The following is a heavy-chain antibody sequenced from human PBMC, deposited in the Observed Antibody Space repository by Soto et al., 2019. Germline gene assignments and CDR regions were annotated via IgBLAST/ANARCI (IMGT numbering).Heavy chain of an antibody. D-gene: IGHD3-22*01. CDR2: IKSNTDGGTT. J-gene: IGHJ4*02. CDR3: ATDPPSNYYDNNGTMGN. Sequence: GGSLRLSCTASGIIFSNTWINWVRQAPGKGLEWVGRIKSNTDGGTTDYATPVKGRFALSRDDSQNTLYLQMTGLKAEDTAVYYCATDPPSNYYDNNGTMGNWGQGNLVTVSS. CDR1: GIIFSNTW. V-gene: IGHV3-15*01.